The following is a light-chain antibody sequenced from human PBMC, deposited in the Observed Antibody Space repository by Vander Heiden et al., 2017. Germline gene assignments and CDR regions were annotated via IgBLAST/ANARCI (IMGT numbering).Light chain of an antibody. CDR2: KAS. CDR3: QKYDYYPLT. Sequence: DIQMTQSPSTLSASVGDRVTISCRARQSFDNFLAWYQHQPGKAPKLLIYKASSLESGVPSRFSGSGSGTEFTLTISSLQPDDFATYYCQKYDYYPLTFGGGTKVEIK. J-gene: IGKJ4*01. V-gene: IGKV1-5*03. CDR1: QSFDNF.